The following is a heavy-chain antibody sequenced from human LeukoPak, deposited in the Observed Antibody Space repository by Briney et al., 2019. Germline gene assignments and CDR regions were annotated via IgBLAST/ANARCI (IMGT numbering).Heavy chain of an antibody. J-gene: IGHJ6*03. CDR2: INWSSGHK. Sequence: GGSLRLSCAASGFTFGDYGMHWVRQAPGEGLEWVSSINWSSGHKAYAASVEGRFTISRDNTKNFLYLQMSSLRPDDAAFYYCAKDAGVGSSSLSYYWYIDFWGEGTTVIVSS. CDR1: GFTFGDYG. CDR3: AKDAGVGSSSLSYYWYIDF. V-gene: IGHV3-9*01. D-gene: IGHD6-6*01.